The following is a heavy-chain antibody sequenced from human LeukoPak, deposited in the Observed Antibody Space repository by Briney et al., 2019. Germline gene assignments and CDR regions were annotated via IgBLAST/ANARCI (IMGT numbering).Heavy chain of an antibody. J-gene: IGHJ4*02. Sequence: GGSLRLSCAASGFTFNNYGMHWVRQAPGKGLEWVAVIWYDGSNKYYADSVKGRFTISRDNSKNTLYLQMNSLRAEDTAVYYCARDLGGYWGQGTLVTVSS. CDR3: ARDLGGY. CDR2: IWYDGSNK. CDR1: GFTFNNYG. D-gene: IGHD3-10*01. V-gene: IGHV3-33*08.